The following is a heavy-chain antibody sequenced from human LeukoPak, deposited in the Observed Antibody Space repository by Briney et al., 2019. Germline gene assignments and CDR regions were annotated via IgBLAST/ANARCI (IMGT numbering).Heavy chain of an antibody. CDR2: IHPSGIT. V-gene: IGHV4-31*03. Sequence: PSETLSLTCTVSGGSHTIGHYYWTWIPQHPGKDLERIGYIHPSGITDYNPSLQSRVTMSLDTSQNQFSLKLTSVTAADTAIYYCARGQDAFKTGYWGQGTLVTVSS. CDR1: GGSHTIGHYY. D-gene: IGHD5-24*01. CDR3: ARGQDAFKTGY. J-gene: IGHJ4*02.